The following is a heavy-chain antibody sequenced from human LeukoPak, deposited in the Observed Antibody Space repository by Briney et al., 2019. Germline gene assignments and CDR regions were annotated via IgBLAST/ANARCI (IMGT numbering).Heavy chain of an antibody. CDR3: ARHAYSSSWQYNWFDP. D-gene: IGHD6-13*01. CDR2: IYYSGST. Sequence: SETLSLTCTVSGGSISSSSYYWGWIRQPPGKGLEWIGSIYYSGSTYYNPSLKSRVTISVDTSKNQFSLKLSSVTAADTAVYYCARHAYSSSWQYNWFDPWGQGTLVTVSS. J-gene: IGHJ5*02. CDR1: GGSISSSSYY. V-gene: IGHV4-39*01.